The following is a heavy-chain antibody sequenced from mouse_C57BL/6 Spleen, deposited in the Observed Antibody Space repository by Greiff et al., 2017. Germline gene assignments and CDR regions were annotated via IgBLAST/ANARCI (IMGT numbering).Heavy chain of an antibody. V-gene: IGHV3-6*01. CDR2: ISYDGSN. CDR1: GYSITSGYY. CDR3: AREYDGYYHWYFDV. J-gene: IGHJ1*03. Sequence: EVKLEESGPGLVKPSQSLSLTCSVTGYSITSGYYWNWIRQFPGNKLEWMGYISYDGSNNYNPSLKNRISITRDTSKNQFFLKLNSVTTEDTATYYCAREYDGYYHWYFDVWGTGTTVTVSS. D-gene: IGHD2-3*01.